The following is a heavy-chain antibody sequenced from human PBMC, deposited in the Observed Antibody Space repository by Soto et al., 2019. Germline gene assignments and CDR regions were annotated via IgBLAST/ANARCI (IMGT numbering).Heavy chain of an antibody. V-gene: IGHV1-18*01. D-gene: IGHD2-15*01. CDR2: ISANNGNT. Sequence: GASVSVSCKASGYTFTTYGISWVRQAPAQGLEWMGWISANNGNTNSAPRPQGRVTMTTDTSTSTAYMERRSLRSDDTAVYYCTSGFFGVIRSVSCSGGSCFPYYYYFGMDVWGQGTTVTVSS. CDR1: GYTFTTYG. CDR3: TSGFFGVIRSVSCSGGSCFPYYYYFGMDV. J-gene: IGHJ6*02.